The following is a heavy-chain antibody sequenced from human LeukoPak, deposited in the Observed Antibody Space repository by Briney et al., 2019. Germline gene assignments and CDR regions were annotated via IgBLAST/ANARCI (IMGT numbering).Heavy chain of an antibody. CDR3: ARDYSMSRSDY. V-gene: IGHV1-8*02. J-gene: IGHJ4*02. D-gene: IGHD2-15*01. CDR2: MNPNSGNT. Sequence: ASVKVSCKASGYTFTSYGISWVRQATGQGLEWMGWMNPNSGNTGYAQKFQGRVTMTRNTSISTAYMELSSLRSEDTAVYYCARDYSMSRSDYWGQGTLVTVSS. CDR1: GYTFTSYG.